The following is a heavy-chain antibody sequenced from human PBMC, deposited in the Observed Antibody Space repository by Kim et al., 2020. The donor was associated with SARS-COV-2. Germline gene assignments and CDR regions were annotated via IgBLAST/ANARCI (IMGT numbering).Heavy chain of an antibody. CDR2: INPNSGGT. V-gene: IGHV1-2*02. Sequence: ASVKVSCKASGYTFTGYYMHWVRQVPGQGLEWMGWINPNSGGTNYAQKFQGRVTMTRDTSISTAYMELSRLRSDDTAVYYCARDYPGIAVAGRYYYYGMDVWGQGTTVTVSS. J-gene: IGHJ6*02. D-gene: IGHD6-19*01. CDR3: ARDYPGIAVAGRYYYYGMDV. CDR1: GYTFTGYY.